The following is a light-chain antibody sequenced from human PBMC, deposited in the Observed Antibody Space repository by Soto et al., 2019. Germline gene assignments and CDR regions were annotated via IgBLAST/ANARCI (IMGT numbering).Light chain of an antibody. CDR2: DVN. CDR3: CSDRGGSTLV. V-gene: IGLV2-14*03. CDR1: SSDVGGSNY. J-gene: IGLJ2*01. Sequence: QSALTQPASVSGSPGQSITISCTGTSSDVGGSNYVSWYQQHPGKAPKLIIYDVNNRPSGISNRFSGSKSGTTASLTISGLQAEDEADYYCCSDRGGSTLVFGGGTKVTVL.